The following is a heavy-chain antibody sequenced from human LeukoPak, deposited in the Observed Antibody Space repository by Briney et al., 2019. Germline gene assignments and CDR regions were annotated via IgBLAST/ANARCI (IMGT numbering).Heavy chain of an antibody. CDR2: IYSGDNT. V-gene: IGHV3-66*02. CDR3: AGKSFLDY. Sequence: PGGSLRLSCAASGFTVSSNYMSWVRQAPGKGLEWVSVIYSGDNTHYADSVKGRFTISRDNSKNTLFLQMNSLRAEDTAVYYCAGKSFLDYWGQGTLVTVSS. J-gene: IGHJ4*02. CDR1: GFTVSSNY.